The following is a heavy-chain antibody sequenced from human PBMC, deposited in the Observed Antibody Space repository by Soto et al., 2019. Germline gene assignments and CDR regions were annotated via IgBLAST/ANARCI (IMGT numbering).Heavy chain of an antibody. CDR1: GFTFSSYG. J-gene: IGHJ4*02. Sequence: QVQLVESGGGEVQPGRSLRLSCVASGFTFSSYGMHWVRQAPGKGLEWVAIISYDGSNTYYADSVKGRFTISRDNSKNTLYLQMNRLRAEDTSLYYCAIEGGLSGSYYISSSYYFDYWGQGTLVTVSS. D-gene: IGHD1-26*01. CDR2: ISYDGSNT. V-gene: IGHV3-30*03. CDR3: AIEGGLSGSYYISSSYYFDY.